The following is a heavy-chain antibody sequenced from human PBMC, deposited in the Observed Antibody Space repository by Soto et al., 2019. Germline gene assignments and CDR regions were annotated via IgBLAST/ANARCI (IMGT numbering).Heavy chain of an antibody. V-gene: IGHV3-11*01. J-gene: IGHJ6*02. CDR1: GFTFSDYY. Sequence: SLRLSCAATGFTFSDYYMTWIRQAPGKGLEWVSYISSSGGLIYYADSVKGRFTISRDNARNSLYLQMRSLRAEDSAVYYCARDRYDFWSGSDHYGLDVWGQGTTVTVSS. CDR3: ARDRYDFWSGSDHYGLDV. D-gene: IGHD3-3*01. CDR2: ISSSGGLI.